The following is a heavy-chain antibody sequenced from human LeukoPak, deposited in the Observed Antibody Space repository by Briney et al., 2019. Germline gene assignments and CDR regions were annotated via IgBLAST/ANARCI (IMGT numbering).Heavy chain of an antibody. J-gene: IGHJ4*02. D-gene: IGHD3-16*01. CDR1: GGSIGTYY. V-gene: IGHV4-4*07. CDR3: VRDGPSWGLL. Sequence: SETLSLTCTVSGGSIGTYYWSWIRQPAGEGLEWIGRIYTTGSANYNPSLKSRVTMSLDTSKNQFCLKLSSVTAADTAVYYCVRDGPSWGLLWGQGALVTVSS. CDR2: IYTTGSA.